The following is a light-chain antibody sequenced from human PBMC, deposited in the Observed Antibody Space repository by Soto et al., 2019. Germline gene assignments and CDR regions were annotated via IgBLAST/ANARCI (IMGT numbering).Light chain of an antibody. V-gene: IGLV4-69*01. CDR3: QTWGTGIHV. CDR2: LNSDGSH. J-gene: IGLJ1*01. CDR1: SGHSNYA. Sequence: QPVLTQSPSASASLGASVKLTCTLSSGHSNYAIAWHQQQPEKGPRYLMKLNSDGSHFKGDGIPDRFSGSSSGAERYLTISTLQSEDAADYYCQTWGTGIHVFGTGTKLTVL.